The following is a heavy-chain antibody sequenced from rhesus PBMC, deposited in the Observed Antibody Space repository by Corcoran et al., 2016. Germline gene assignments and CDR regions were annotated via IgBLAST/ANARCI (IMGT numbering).Heavy chain of an antibody. CDR2: TSFTAGA. CDR3: ARHPVGGYSSD. J-gene: IGHJ4*01. V-gene: IGHV4-122*02. Sequence: QVQLQESGPGLMKPSETLSLTCAVSGGSISSSYYYWGWIRQAPGKGLEWIGYTSFTAGARHIPSLKSRVTVSRTTSKNQFSLELSSVTPADTAVYYCARHPVGGYSSDWGQGVLVTVSS. D-gene: IGHD6-31*01. CDR1: GGSISSSYYY.